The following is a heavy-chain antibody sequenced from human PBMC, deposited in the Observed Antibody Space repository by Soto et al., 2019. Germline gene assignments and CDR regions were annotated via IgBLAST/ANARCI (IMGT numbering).Heavy chain of an antibody. J-gene: IGHJ6*02. Sequence: ASVKVSCKASGYTFTGYYMHWVRQAPGQGLEWMGWINPNSGGTNYAQKFQGWVTMTRDTSISTAYMELSRLRSDDTAVYYRARDLTTVTTSYHYYYGMDVWGQGTTVTVSS. CDR2: INPNSGGT. D-gene: IGHD4-4*01. CDR1: GYTFTGYY. V-gene: IGHV1-2*04. CDR3: ARDLTTVTTSYHYYYGMDV.